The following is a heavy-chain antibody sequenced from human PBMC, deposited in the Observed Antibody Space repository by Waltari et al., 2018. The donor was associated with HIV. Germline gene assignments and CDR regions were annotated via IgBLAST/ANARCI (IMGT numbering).Heavy chain of an antibody. CDR2: TRNKLNGYTT. J-gene: IGHJ6*03. Sequence: EVQVVESGGGLVQPGGSLRLSCAASGFPLSDHYMDGVRNAPGKGLEWVGRTRNKLNGYTTEYAASVKGRFTISRDDSKNSLSLQMNSLKTEDTAVYYCARGRAGKSSYYYYCMDVWGKGTTVTVSS. CDR3: ARGRAGKSSYYYYCMDV. CDR1: GFPLSDHY. V-gene: IGHV3-72*01. D-gene: IGHD1-1*01.